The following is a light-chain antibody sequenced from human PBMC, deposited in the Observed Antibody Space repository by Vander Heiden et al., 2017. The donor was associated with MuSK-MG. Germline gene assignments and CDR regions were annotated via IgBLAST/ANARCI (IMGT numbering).Light chain of an antibody. J-gene: IGKJ2*01. CDR2: RAS. CDR3: QHYNSFPYT. Sequence: DIQLTQSPSTLSASVGDRVTITCRASQNICSWLAWYQQKPGKAPKVLIYRASSLESGVPSRFSGSGSGTEFTLTISSLQPDDFATYYCQHYNSFPYTFGQGTKLQIK. V-gene: IGKV1-5*03. CDR1: QNICSW.